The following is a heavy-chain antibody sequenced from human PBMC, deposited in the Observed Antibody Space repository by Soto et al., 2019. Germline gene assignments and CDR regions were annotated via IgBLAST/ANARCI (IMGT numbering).Heavy chain of an antibody. D-gene: IGHD5-12*01. V-gene: IGHV1-2*04. CDR1: GYTFTGYY. CDR3: ARGGRDGDNYRLPYYYYGMDV. CDR2: INPNSGGT. Sequence: ASVKVSCKASGYTFTGYYMHWVRQAPGQGLEWMGWINPNSGGTNYAQKFQGWVTMTRDTSISTAYMELGRLRSDDTAVYYCARGGRDGDNYRLPYYYYGMDVPGQGTTVT. J-gene: IGHJ6*02.